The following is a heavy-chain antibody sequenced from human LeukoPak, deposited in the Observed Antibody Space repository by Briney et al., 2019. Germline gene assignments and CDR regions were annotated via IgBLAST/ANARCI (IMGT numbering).Heavy chain of an antibody. J-gene: IGHJ6*04. V-gene: IGHV4-4*07. CDR3: ARETYMDV. Sequence: SETLSLTCTVFGGSIGSYYWGWIRQPAGKGLEWIGRFYTSGSTDYNPSLKSRVIISVDKSKNQFSLKLSSVTAADTAIYYCARETYMDVWGRGITVTVSS. CDR1: GGSIGSYY. CDR2: FYTSGST.